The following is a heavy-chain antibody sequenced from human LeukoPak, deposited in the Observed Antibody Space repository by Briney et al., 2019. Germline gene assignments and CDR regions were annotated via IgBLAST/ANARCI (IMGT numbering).Heavy chain of an antibody. CDR3: ARGDYFDY. J-gene: IGHJ4*02. Sequence: PGGSLRLSCAGSGFPFSSYPISWVRQPPGKGLEWVSAITASGDSTYSADSVKGRFTISRDNSKNTLYLQMNSLRAEDTAVYYCARGDYFDYWGQGTLVTVSS. V-gene: IGHV3-23*01. CDR1: GFPFSSYP. CDR2: ITASGDST.